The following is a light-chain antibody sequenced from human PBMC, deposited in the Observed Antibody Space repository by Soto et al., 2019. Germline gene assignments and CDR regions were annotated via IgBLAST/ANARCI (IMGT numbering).Light chain of an antibody. CDR1: QSIGSH. CDR2: AAS. CDR3: QQANSFPWT. V-gene: IGKV1-39*01. Sequence: DIQMTQSPTSLSASAVDSVSITFRASQSIGSHLNWYQQKPGKAPKLLIYAASSLQSGVPSRFSGSGSGTDFTLTISSLQPEDFATYYCQQANSFPWTFGQGTKVDIK. J-gene: IGKJ1*01.